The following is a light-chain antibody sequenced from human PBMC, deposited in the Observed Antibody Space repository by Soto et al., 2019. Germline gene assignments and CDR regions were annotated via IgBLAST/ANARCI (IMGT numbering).Light chain of an antibody. Sequence: SRMTQYPSSLSASVGDRVTITCQASQDISNYLNWYQQKPGKAPKLLIYDASNLETRVPSRFNGSRSGTDFTFTISSLQPEDIATYYCQPYDNLPYTFGQGTKVDIK. CDR2: DAS. CDR1: QDISNY. CDR3: QPYDNLPYT. V-gene: IGKV1-33*01. J-gene: IGKJ2*01.